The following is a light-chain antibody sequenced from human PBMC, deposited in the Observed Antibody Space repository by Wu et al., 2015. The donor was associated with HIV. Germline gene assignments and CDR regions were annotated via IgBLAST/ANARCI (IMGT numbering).Light chain of an antibody. CDR3: QQRSNWPLT. J-gene: IGKJ4*01. Sequence: IVLTQSPGTLSLSPGERATLSCRASESVNRNYLAWYQQKPGQAPRLLISDASNRATGIPDRFSGSGSGTDFTLTISSLEPEDFAIYYCQQRSNWPLTFGGGTERWRS. V-gene: IGKV3D-20*02. CDR2: DAS. CDR1: ESVNRNY.